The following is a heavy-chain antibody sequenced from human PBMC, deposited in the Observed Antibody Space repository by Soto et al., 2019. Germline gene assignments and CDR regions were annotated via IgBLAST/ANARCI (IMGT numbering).Heavy chain of an antibody. CDR3: ASRTDCGGDCYHPSRGAFDI. CDR1: GFTFSSYA. CDR2: ISYDGSNK. D-gene: IGHD2-21*02. V-gene: IGHV3-30-3*01. J-gene: IGHJ3*02. Sequence: VQLVESGGGVVQPGRSLRLSCAASGFTFSSYAMHWVRQAPGKGLEWVAVISYDGSNKYYADSVKGRFTISRDNSKNTLYLQMNSLRAEDTAVYYCASRTDCGGDCYHPSRGAFDIWGQGTMVTVSS.